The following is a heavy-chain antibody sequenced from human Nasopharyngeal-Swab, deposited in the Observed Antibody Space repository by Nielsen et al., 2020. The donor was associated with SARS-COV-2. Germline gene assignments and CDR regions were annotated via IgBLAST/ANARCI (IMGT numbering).Heavy chain of an antibody. CDR3: VCGETTPSDY. CDR2: INSDGSII. D-gene: IGHD2-15*01. J-gene: IGHJ4*02. Sequence: PGKGLVWVSRINSDGSIIDYADSVKGRFTISRDNARNTLNLQMDSLRAEDTALYYCVCGETTPSDYWGQGTLVTISS. V-gene: IGHV3-74*01.